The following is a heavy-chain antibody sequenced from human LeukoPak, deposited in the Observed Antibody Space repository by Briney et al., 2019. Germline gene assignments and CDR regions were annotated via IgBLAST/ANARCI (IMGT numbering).Heavy chain of an antibody. V-gene: IGHV4-61*02. CDR1: GGSISSGSYY. D-gene: IGHD2-21*02. J-gene: IGHJ6*03. CDR2: IYTSGST. CDR3: ARDRRYCGGDCYWSSYYYYYMDV. Sequence: PSETLYLTCTVSGGSISSGSYYWSWIRQPAGKGLEWIGRIYTSGSTNYNPSLKSRVTISVDTSKNQFSLKLSSVTAADTAVYYCARDRRYCGGDCYWSSYYYYYMDVWGKGTTVTISS.